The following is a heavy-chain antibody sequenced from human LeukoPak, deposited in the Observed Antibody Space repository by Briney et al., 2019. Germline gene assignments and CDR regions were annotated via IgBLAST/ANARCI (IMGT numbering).Heavy chain of an antibody. Sequence: ASVKVSCKASGYRFTSYDMHWVRQAPGQGLEWMGRINPSGGSTSYAQRFQGRVAMTRDTSTPTVYMEVNSLTSEDTAVYFCARDGPTAAPFDYWGKGTLVTVSS. CDR1: GYRFTSYD. CDR3: ARDGPTAAPFDY. J-gene: IGHJ4*02. V-gene: IGHV1-46*01. CDR2: INPSGGST. D-gene: IGHD2-2*01.